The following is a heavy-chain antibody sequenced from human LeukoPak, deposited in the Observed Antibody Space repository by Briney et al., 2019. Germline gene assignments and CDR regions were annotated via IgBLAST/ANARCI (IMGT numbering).Heavy chain of an antibody. J-gene: IGHJ6*04. D-gene: IGHD3-10*02. V-gene: IGHV3-48*03. CDR1: GFTFSSYE. CDR2: ISTSGSPI. CDR3: AELGITMIGGV. Sequence: PTGGSLRLSCAASGFTFSSYEMNWVRQAPGKGLEWISYISTSGSPIYYADSVKGRFTISRDNAKNSLYLQMNSLRAEDTAVYYCAELGITMIGGVWGKGTTVTISS.